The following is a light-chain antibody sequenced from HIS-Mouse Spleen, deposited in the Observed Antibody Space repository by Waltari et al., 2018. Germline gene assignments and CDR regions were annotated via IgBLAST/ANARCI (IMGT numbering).Light chain of an antibody. V-gene: IGKV1-8*01. Sequence: AIRMSQSPSSLPASTGDRVTVACRASQGISSYLAWYQQKPGKAPKLLIYAASTLQSGVPSRFSGSGSGTDFTLTISCLQSEDFATYYCQQYYSYPYTFGHGTKLEIK. CDR3: QQYYSYPYT. J-gene: IGKJ2*01. CDR2: AAS. CDR1: QGISSY.